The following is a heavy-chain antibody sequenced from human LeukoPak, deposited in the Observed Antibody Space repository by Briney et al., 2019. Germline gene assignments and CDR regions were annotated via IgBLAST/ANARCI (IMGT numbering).Heavy chain of an antibody. J-gene: IGHJ4*02. CDR3: AKWGDYDVLTGYYDSNY. CDR1: GFTFSNYA. Sequence: GGSLRLSCAASGFTFSNYAMSWVRQAPGKGLEWVSAVSGRDTSTYYTDSVKGRFTISRDNSKNTLYLQMNSLSAEDTAIYYCAKWGDYDVLTGYYDSNYWGQGTLVTVSS. CDR2: VSGRDTST. V-gene: IGHV3-23*01. D-gene: IGHD3-9*01.